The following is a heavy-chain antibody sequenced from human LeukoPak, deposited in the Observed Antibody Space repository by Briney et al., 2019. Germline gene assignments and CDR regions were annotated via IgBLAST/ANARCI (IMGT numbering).Heavy chain of an antibody. CDR3: ARVKVAAAGNAFDY. J-gene: IGHJ4*02. V-gene: IGHV3-33*01. CDR2: IWYDGSKT. D-gene: IGHD6-13*01. CDR1: EFTFSSYG. Sequence: GGPLRLSCQTPEFTFSSYGMHGVGKAPGKGREGLAIIWYDGSKTYYADSVKGRFTISRDKSNNTLYLQMNSLRVEDTAVYYCARVKVAAAGNAFDYWGRGTMVAVSS.